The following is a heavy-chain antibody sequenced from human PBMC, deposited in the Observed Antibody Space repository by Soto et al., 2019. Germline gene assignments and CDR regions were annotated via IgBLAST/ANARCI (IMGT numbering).Heavy chain of an antibody. Sequence: PXXTLSLPFSVSGASMSSYYWPWIRQPAGKGLEWIGRIYSSGGTHYNPSLKSRVTISLDTSKNQFSLRLNYVTAADTAVYYCARGQRLSGWFDPWGQGTLVTVS. CDR1: GASMSSYY. J-gene: IGHJ5*02. V-gene: IGHV4-4*07. D-gene: IGHD2-2*01. CDR3: ARGQRLSGWFDP. CDR2: IYSSGGT.